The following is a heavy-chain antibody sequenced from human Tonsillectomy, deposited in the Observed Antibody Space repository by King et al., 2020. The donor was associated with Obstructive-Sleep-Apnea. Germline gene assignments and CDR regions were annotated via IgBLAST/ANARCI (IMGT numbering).Heavy chain of an antibody. D-gene: IGHD3-16*01. J-gene: IGHJ4*02. CDR3: AARGGVYYRPGAYPRD. V-gene: IGHV3-30*03. CDR2: ISYDGNNK. Sequence: VQLVESGGGVVQPGGSLRLSCAVSGFTFSNYGIHWLRQSPGKGLEWVAVISYDGNNKYYGDSVKGRFTISRDNSKNIVSLEMHSLSDEDTAVYYCAARGGVYYRPGAYPRDWGQGTMVTVSS. CDR1: GFTFSNYG.